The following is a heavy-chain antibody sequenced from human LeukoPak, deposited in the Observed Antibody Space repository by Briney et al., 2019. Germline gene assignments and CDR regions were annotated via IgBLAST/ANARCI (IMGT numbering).Heavy chain of an antibody. J-gene: IGHJ6*02. Sequence: SETLFLTCTVSGGSISSGDYYWSWIRQPPGKGLEWIGYIYYSGSTYYNPSLKSRVTISVDTSKNQFSLKLSSVTAADTAVYYCAGLGELGYYGMDVWGQGTTVTVSS. CDR3: AGLGELGYYGMDV. V-gene: IGHV4-30-4*01. CDR2: IYYSGST. D-gene: IGHD3-10*01. CDR1: GGSISSGDYY.